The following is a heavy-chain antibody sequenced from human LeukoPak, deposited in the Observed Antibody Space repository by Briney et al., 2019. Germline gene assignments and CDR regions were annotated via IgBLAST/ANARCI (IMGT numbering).Heavy chain of an antibody. CDR1: GFSFNSFG. Sequence: GGSLRLSCAASGFSFNSFGMNWVRQAPGKGLEWVSFISSSSSTKYYADSVKGRFTISRDNAKNSLYLQMNSLRAEDTAVYYCARDQGYSSSIYPYYMDVWGKGTTVTVSS. CDR3: ARDQGYSSSIYPYYMDV. CDR2: ISSSSSTK. J-gene: IGHJ6*03. D-gene: IGHD6-13*01. V-gene: IGHV3-48*01.